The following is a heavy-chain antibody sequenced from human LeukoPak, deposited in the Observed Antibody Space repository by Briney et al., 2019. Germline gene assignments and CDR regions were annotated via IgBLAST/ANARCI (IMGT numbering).Heavy chain of an antibody. CDR2: INPSSGST. CDR1: GYTFATYY. V-gene: IGHV1-46*01. Sequence: ASVKVSCKASGYTFATYYMHWVRQAPGQGLEWMGVINPSSGSTYYAQNFQGRVTMTRDTSTSTVYMELSSLRSEDTAMYYCAIMSRVDTGKSPFDDWGQGSLVTVSS. J-gene: IGHJ4*02. CDR3: AIMSRVDTGKSPFDD. D-gene: IGHD5-18*01.